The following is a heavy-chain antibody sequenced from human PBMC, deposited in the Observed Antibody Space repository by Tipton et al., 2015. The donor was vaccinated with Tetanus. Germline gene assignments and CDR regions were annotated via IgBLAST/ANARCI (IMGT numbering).Heavy chain of an antibody. CDR1: GYNFISYG. CDR3: ARASGYSYGPRNYFDY. V-gene: IGHV1-18*01. CDR2: ISTFNGNT. D-gene: IGHD5-18*01. Sequence: QLVQSGAEAKKPGASVKVSCKTSGYNFISYGISWVRQAPGHGLEWMGWISTFNGNTIYAQKFQGRVTLTTDTSTSTAYMELRSLRSDDTAVYYCARASGYSYGPRNYFDYWGQGTLVTVSS. J-gene: IGHJ4*02.